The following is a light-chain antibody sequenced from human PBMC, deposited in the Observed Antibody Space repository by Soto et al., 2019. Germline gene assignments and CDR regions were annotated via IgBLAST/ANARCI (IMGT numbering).Light chain of an antibody. J-gene: IGKJ2*01. V-gene: IGKV3-20*01. Sequence: EIVLTQSPGTLSLSPGERATLSCRASQTVSSIDLAWHQQKPGQAPRLLIYGASSRATGIPDRFSGSGSGTDFTLTISRLEPEDSAVYYCRHYGSSPPMYTFGQGTKLE. CDR2: GAS. CDR1: QTVSSID. CDR3: RHYGSSPPMYT.